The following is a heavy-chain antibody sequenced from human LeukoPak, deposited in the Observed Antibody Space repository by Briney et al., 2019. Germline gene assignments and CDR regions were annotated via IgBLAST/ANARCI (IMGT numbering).Heavy chain of an antibody. J-gene: IGHJ4*02. CDR3: AKVGYQIVVVPAAYDY. CDR2: ISGSGGST. CDR1: GFTFSSYA. D-gene: IGHD2-2*01. Sequence: GGSLRLSCAASGFTFSSYAMSWVRQAPGKGLEWVSAISGSGGSTYYADSVKGRFTISRDNSKNTLYLQMNSLRAEDTAVYYCAKVGYQIVVVPAAYDYWGQGTLVTVSS. V-gene: IGHV3-23*01.